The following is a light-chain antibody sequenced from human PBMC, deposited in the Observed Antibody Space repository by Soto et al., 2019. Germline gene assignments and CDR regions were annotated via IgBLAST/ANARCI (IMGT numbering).Light chain of an antibody. V-gene: IGKV3-20*01. Sequence: EIVLTQSPGTLSLSPGERATLSCRASQSVSSSYLAWYQQKPGQAPRLLIYGASSRATGIPDRFSGSGSGTEFTLTISSLQSEDFAVYFCQQYDNLPLTFGPGTKVDI. CDR2: GAS. J-gene: IGKJ3*01. CDR3: QQYDNLPLT. CDR1: QSVSSSY.